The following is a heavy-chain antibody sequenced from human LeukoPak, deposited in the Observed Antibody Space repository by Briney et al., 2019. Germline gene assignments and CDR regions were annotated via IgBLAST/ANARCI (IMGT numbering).Heavy chain of an antibody. J-gene: IGHJ4*02. Sequence: TSETLSLTCTFSGAAISSYYWSWVRQPPGKGLEWSGKIYYTGGTNYNPSLKTRVTLSVDTSKSQFSLNLYSVTTADTAVYYCASLPSGSYPYFDYWGQGTLVTVSS. CDR2: IYYTGGT. D-gene: IGHD1-26*01. CDR3: ASLPSGSYPYFDY. CDR1: GAAISSYY. V-gene: IGHV4-59*01.